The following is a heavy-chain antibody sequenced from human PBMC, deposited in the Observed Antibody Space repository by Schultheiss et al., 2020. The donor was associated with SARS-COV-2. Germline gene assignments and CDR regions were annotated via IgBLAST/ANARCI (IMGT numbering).Heavy chain of an antibody. V-gene: IGHV4-59*12. J-gene: IGHJ4*02. CDR1: GGSISSYY. Sequence: SETLSLTCTVSGGSISSYYWHWIRQPPGKGLEWIGYIYYSGSTNYNPSLKSRVTISVDTSKNQFSLKLSSVTAADTAVYYCARALRSYSSSWYIHWGQGTLVTVSS. CDR3: ARALRSYSSSWYIH. D-gene: IGHD6-13*01. CDR2: IYYSGST.